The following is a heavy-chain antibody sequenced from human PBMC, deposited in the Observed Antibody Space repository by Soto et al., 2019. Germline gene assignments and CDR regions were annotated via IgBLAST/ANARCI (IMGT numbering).Heavy chain of an antibody. D-gene: IGHD5-18*01. Sequence: QVQLQESGPGLVKPSQTLSLTCTVSGGSISSGDYYWSWIRQPPGKGLEWIGYIYYSGSTYYNPSLKSPVTISVDTSKNPFSLKLRSVTAADTAVYYCARVQGGGGAMVHNYWGQGTLVTVSS. V-gene: IGHV4-30-4*01. CDR3: ARVQGGGGAMVHNY. CDR2: IYYSGST. J-gene: IGHJ4*02. CDR1: GGSISSGDYY.